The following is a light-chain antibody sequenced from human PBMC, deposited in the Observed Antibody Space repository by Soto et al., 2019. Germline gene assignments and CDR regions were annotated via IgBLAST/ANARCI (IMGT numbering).Light chain of an antibody. CDR3: QHSYRPPPVIT. Sequence: DIQMTQSPSSLSASVGDRVTITCRASQSISSSLNWYQQKPWKAPKLLIYAASSLQSGVPSRFSGSGSGTDFTLTISSLQPEDFATYYCQHSYRPPPVITFGPGTNVDIK. CDR2: AAS. CDR1: QSISSS. J-gene: IGKJ3*01. V-gene: IGKV1-39*01.